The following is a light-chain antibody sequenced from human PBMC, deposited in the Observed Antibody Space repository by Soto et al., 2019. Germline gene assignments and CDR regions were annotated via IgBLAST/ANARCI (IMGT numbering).Light chain of an antibody. V-gene: IGLV2-14*01. CDR1: SSDVGAYNY. CDR3: FSFTTDWTHV. CDR2: EVS. J-gene: IGLJ1*01. Sequence: QSALTQPASVSGSPGQSITISCTGTSSDVGAYNYVSWFQQHPGKAPTLIISEVSNRPSGVSNRFSGSKSGNAASLTISGLQAADEADYFCFSFTTDWTHVFGTGTKLTVL.